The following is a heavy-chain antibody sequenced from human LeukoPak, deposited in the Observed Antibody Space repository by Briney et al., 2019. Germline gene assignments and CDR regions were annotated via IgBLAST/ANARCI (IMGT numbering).Heavy chain of an antibody. D-gene: IGHD3-10*01. J-gene: IGHJ6*02. CDR1: GGTINGYY. Sequence: PSETLSLTCAVYGGTINGYYWSWIRQPPGKGLEWIGEINHSESTNYNPSLKSLVTISVDTSKNQFSLKLSSVTAADTAVYYCARVRRGSGSYLYGMDVWGQGTTVTVSS. CDR2: INHSEST. CDR3: ARVRRGSGSYLYGMDV. V-gene: IGHV4-34*01.